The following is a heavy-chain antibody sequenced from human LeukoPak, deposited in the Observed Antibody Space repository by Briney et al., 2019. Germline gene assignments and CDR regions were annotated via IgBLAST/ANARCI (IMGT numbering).Heavy chain of an antibody. Sequence: SETLSLTCTVSGGSISSYYWSWIRQPPGKGLEWIGYIYYSGSTNYNPSLKSRVTISVDTSKNQFSLKLSSVTAADTAVYYCARALGYCSSTSCYGDVLDIWGQGTMVTVSS. CDR3: ARALGYCSSTSCYGDVLDI. CDR2: IYYSGST. CDR1: GGSISSYY. J-gene: IGHJ3*02. D-gene: IGHD2-2*03. V-gene: IGHV4-59*01.